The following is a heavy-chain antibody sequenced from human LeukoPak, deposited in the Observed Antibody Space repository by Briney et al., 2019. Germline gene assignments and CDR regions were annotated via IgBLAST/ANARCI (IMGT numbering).Heavy chain of an antibody. CDR3: ARRVCSSITCHIPPCNWFDT. J-gene: IGHJ5*02. CDR1: GDSISSHY. CDR2: VSDNEGT. Sequence: PSETLSLTCTVSGDSISSHYWYWIRQPPGKGLEWIACVSDNEGTNYNPSLASRVTISMDTSKNQFSLKLTSMSAADTAVYYCARRVCSSITCHIPPCNWFDTWGQGTLVTVSS. D-gene: IGHD2/OR15-2a*01. V-gene: IGHV4-59*08.